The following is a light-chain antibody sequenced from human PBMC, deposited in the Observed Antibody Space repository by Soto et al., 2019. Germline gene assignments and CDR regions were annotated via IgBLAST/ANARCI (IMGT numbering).Light chain of an antibody. V-gene: IGLV3-1*01. Sequence: SYELTQPPSVSVSPGQTASITCSGDKLGDKYVCWYQQKPGQSPVLLIYQDTKRPSEIPERFSGSNSGNTATLTISGTQAMDEGDYYCQAWDSSIVTFGGGTQLTVL. CDR1: KLGDKY. J-gene: IGLJ2*01. CDR2: QDT. CDR3: QAWDSSIVT.